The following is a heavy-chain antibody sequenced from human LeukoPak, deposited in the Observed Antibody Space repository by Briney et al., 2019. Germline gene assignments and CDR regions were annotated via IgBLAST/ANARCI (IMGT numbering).Heavy chain of an antibody. CDR1: GGSISSYY. V-gene: IGHV4-59*01. CDR3: ARDLGRDDSSGFGDNWFDP. D-gene: IGHD3-22*01. Sequence: SETLSLTCTVSGGSISSYYWSWIRQPPGKGLEWIGYIYYSGSTNYNPSLKSRVTISVDTSKNQFSLKLSSVTAADTAVYYCARDLGRDDSSGFGDNWFDPWGQEPWSPPPQ. CDR2: IYYSGST. J-gene: IGHJ5*02.